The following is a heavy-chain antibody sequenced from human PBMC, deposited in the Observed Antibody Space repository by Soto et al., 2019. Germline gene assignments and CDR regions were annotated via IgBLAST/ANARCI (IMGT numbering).Heavy chain of an antibody. J-gene: IGHJ4*02. D-gene: IGHD4-4*01. CDR2: IYYSGST. V-gene: IGHV4-31*03. CDR1: GGSISSGGYY. CDR3: ASGSCSNYPLFDY. Sequence: QVQLQESGPGLVKPSQTLSLTCTVSGGSISSGGYYWSWIRQHPGKGLGWIGYIYYSGSTYYNPSHNSRVTISVDTSKNQCPLKLSSVTAADTAVYYCASGSCSNYPLFDYWGQGTLVTVSS.